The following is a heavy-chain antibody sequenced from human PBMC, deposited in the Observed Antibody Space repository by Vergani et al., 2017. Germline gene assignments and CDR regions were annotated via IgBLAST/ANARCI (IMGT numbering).Heavy chain of an antibody. Sequence: QVQLQESGPGLVKPSETLSLTCTVSGGSISSGGYYWSWIRQHPGKGLEWIGYIYYSGSTYYNPSLKSRVTISVDTSKNQFSLKLSAVTAADTAVYYCAGDFGPPLYGSGSKGWFDPWGQGTLVTVSS. CDR3: AGDFGPPLYGSGSKGWFDP. V-gene: IGHV4-31*03. J-gene: IGHJ5*02. D-gene: IGHD3-10*01. CDR2: IYYSGST. CDR1: GGSISSGGYY.